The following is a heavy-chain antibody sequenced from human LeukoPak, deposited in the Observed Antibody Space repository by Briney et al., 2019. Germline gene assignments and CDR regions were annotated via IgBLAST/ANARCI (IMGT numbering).Heavy chain of an antibody. CDR3: ARDLGPIVGATDWFDP. J-gene: IGHJ5*02. V-gene: IGHV1-69*05. CDR2: IIPIFGTA. D-gene: IGHD1-26*01. Sequence: ASVKVSCKASGGTFSSYAISWVRQAPGPGLEWMGGIIPIFGTANYAQKFQGRVTITTYESTSTGYMELSTLRAEDTAVYNCARDLGPIVGATDWFDPWGQRTLVTVSS. CDR1: GGTFSSYA.